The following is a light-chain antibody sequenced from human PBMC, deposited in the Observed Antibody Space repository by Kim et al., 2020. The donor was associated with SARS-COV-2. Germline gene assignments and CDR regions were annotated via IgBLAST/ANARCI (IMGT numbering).Light chain of an antibody. Sequence: EIVLTQSPATLSLSPGERATLYCRASESISSYLAWYQHKPGQAPRLLIYDASNRATGIPGRFSGSGSGTDFTLTISSLEPEDFAVYYCHQGSNWPLTFGGGTKVDIK. CDR2: DAS. V-gene: IGKV3-11*01. J-gene: IGKJ4*01. CDR3: HQGSNWPLT. CDR1: ESISSY.